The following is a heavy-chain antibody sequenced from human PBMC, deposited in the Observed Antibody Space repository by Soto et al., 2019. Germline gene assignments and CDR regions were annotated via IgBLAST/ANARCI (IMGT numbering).Heavy chain of an antibody. J-gene: IGHJ4*02. Sequence: GASVKVSCKVSGYTLTELSMHWVRQAPGKGLEWMGGFDPEDGETIYAQKFQGRVTMTEDTSTDTAYMELSSLRSEDTAVYYCATLQQLRMGSPGPFDYWGQGTLVTVS. V-gene: IGHV1-24*01. CDR1: GYTLTELS. D-gene: IGHD1-26*01. CDR3: ATLQQLRMGSPGPFDY. CDR2: FDPEDGET.